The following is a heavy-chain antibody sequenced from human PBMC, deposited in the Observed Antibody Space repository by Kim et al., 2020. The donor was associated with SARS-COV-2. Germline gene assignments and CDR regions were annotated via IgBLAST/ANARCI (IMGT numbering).Heavy chain of an antibody. V-gene: IGHV4-4*02. J-gene: IGHJ6*02. CDR2: IYHSGST. D-gene: IGHD5-12*01. Sequence: SETLSLTCAVSGGSISSSNWWSWVRQPPGKGLEWIGEIYHSGSTNYNPSLKSRVTISVDKSKNQFSLKLSSVTAADTAVYYCARDGEREWLRPYYYYYYGMDVWGQGTTVTVSS. CDR1: GGSISSSNW. CDR3: ARDGEREWLRPYYYYYYGMDV.